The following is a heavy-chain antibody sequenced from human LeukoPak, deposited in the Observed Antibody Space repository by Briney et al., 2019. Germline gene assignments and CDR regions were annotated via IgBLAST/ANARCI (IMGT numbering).Heavy chain of an antibody. J-gene: IGHJ4*02. CDR1: GFSFRSDW. D-gene: IGHD1-26*01. Sequence: PGGSLRLSCEASGFSFRSDWMNWVRQAPGKGLEWVANINQDGSVKYYVDSVRGRFTISRDNAEKSLFLQMNSLRVEDTAVYYCATDPDNIVGVNCHYWGQGTLVTVSS. CDR3: ATDPDNIVGVNCHY. CDR2: INQDGSVK. V-gene: IGHV3-7*01.